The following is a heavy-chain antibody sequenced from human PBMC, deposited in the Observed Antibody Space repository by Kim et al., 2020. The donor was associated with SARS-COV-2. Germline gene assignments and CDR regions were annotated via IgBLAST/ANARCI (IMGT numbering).Heavy chain of an antibody. V-gene: IGHV1-69*13. Sequence: SVKVSCKASGGTFSSYAISWVRQAPGQGLEWMGGIIPIFGTANYAQKFQGRVTITADESTSTAYMELSSLRSGDTAVYYCAREPLTYYDILTGNNWFDPWGQGTLVTGSS. J-gene: IGHJ5*02. CDR2: IIPIFGTA. D-gene: IGHD3-9*01. CDR1: GGTFSSYA. CDR3: AREPLTYYDILTGNNWFDP.